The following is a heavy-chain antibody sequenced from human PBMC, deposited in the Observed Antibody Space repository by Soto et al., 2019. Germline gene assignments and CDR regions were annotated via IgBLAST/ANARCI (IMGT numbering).Heavy chain of an antibody. CDR2: ISSGGTTI. D-gene: IGHD3-22*01. CDR3: ATKGGGYYFQFDP. V-gene: IGHV3-11*01. CDR1: GFTFSDYY. Sequence: LRLSCAASGFTFSDYYMSWIRQAPGKGLEWVSYISSGGTTIYYADSVKGRFTISRDDAKNSLFLQMNSLRPEDTAVYFCATKGGGYYFQFDPWGQGTLVTVSS. J-gene: IGHJ5*02.